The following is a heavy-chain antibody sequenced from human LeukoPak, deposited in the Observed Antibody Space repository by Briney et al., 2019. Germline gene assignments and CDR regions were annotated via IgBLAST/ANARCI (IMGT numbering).Heavy chain of an antibody. Sequence: PGGSLRLSCAASGFTFSSYSMNWVRQAPGKGLEWVSYISSSSSTIYYADSVKGRFTISRDNAKNSLYLQMNSLRAEDTAVYYCAREGGSGWSDYWGQGTLVTVSS. CDR1: GFTFSSYS. D-gene: IGHD6-19*01. CDR2: ISSSSSTI. CDR3: AREGGSGWSDY. V-gene: IGHV3-48*04. J-gene: IGHJ4*02.